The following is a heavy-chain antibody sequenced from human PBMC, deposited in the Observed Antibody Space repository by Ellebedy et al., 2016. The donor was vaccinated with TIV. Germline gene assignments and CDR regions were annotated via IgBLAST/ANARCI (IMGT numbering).Heavy chain of an antibody. D-gene: IGHD6-13*01. J-gene: IGHJ4*02. CDR2: ISWNGGRV. CDR1: GYTFDDHG. Sequence: GGSLRLXXAPSGYTFDDHGMQWVRQAPGKGLEWVSSISWNGGRVDYADSVKGRFTVSRDNAKNYLYLQMNSLRREDTALYYCTRAYSSSWSGYFDSWGQGTLVTVSS. CDR3: TRAYSSSWSGYFDS. V-gene: IGHV3-9*01.